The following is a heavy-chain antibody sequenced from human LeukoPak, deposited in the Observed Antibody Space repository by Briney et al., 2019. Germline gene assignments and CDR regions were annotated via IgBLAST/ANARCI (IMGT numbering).Heavy chain of an antibody. CDR1: GFTFSSYD. V-gene: IGHV3-13*01. CDR2: IGIAGDT. CDR3: AKDPTGYSYGGYFDS. J-gene: IGHJ4*02. D-gene: IGHD5-18*01. Sequence: GGSLRLSCAATGFTFSSYDMHWVRQATGKGLEWVSGIGIAGDTYYAGSVKGRLTITRENAKNSLYLQMNSLRAEDTAVYYCAKDPTGYSYGGYFDSWGQGTLVTVSS.